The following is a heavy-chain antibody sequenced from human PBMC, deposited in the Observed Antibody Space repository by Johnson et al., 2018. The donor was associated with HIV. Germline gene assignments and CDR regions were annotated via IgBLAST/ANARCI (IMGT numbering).Heavy chain of an antibody. J-gene: IGHJ3*01. V-gene: IGHV3-66*01. CDR2: IYSGGST. Sequence: VQLVESGGGVVRPGGSLRLSCAASGFTVSSNYMSWVRQAPGKGLEWVSVIYSGGSTYYADSVKGRFIISRDNSKNTLYLQMNSLRAEDTAVYYCARGDSGDYAGAFDVWGQGTMVTVSS. CDR1: GFTVSSNY. CDR3: ARGDSGDYAGAFDV. D-gene: IGHD4-17*01.